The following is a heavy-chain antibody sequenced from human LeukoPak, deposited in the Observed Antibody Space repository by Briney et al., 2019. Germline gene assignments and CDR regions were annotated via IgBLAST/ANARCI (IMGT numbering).Heavy chain of an antibody. V-gene: IGHV3-30*02. D-gene: IGHD1-14*01. J-gene: IGHJ5*02. CDR3: AKDTTPPKAGFDP. CDR2: IRYDGSNK. CDR1: GFTFSSYG. Sequence: GRTLRLSCAASGFTFSSYGMHWVRQAPGKGLEWVAFIRYDGSNKYYADSVKGRFTISRDNSKYTLYLQMNSLRAEDTSIYFCAKDTTPPKAGFDPWGQGTLVTVSS.